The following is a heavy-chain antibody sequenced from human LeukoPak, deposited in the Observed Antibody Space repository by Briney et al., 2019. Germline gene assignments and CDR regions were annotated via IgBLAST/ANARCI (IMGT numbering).Heavy chain of an antibody. Sequence: SETLSLTCTVSGGSVSSGSYYWSWIRQPPGKGLEWIGEINHSGSTNYNPSLKSRVTISVDTSKNQFSLKLSSVTAADTAVYYCARVRIRGMITFGGVIAPIDYWGQGTLVTVSS. V-gene: IGHV4-61*01. CDR2: INHSGST. CDR3: ARVRIRGMITFGGVIAPIDY. CDR1: GGSVSSGSYY. D-gene: IGHD3-16*02. J-gene: IGHJ4*02.